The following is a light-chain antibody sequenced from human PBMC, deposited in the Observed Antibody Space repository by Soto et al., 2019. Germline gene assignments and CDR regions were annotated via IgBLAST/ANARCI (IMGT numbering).Light chain of an antibody. V-gene: IGKV1-5*03. J-gene: IGKJ1*01. CDR1: QSISTW. Sequence: DIQMTQSPSTLPASVGDRVTITCRANQSISTWLAWYQQKPGKAPNLLIYKASRLETGVPSRFSGSGSGTEFTLTISSLQPGDFATYYCQHYNTYPWTFGQGTKVDIK. CDR3: QHYNTYPWT. CDR2: KAS.